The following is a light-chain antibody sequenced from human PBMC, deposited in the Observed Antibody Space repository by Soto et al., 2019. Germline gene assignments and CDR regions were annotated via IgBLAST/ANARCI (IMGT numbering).Light chain of an antibody. Sequence: EIVLTQSPGTLSLSPGERATLSCRASQSVSSSYLAWYQQKTGQAPRLLIYGAYSRATGIQDRFSGSGSGTDFTLTISRLEPEDFAVYYCQQYGSSPLITFGQGTRLEIK. CDR3: QQYGSSPLIT. V-gene: IGKV3-20*01. J-gene: IGKJ5*01. CDR1: QSVSSSY. CDR2: GAY.